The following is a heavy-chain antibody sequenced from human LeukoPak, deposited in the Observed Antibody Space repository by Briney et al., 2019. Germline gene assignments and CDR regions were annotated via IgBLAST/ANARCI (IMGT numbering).Heavy chain of an antibody. V-gene: IGHV3-48*04. CDR3: ARDLSRYHYMDV. J-gene: IGHJ6*03. CDR2: ISSGGSTT. CDR1: GFTLSSYN. Sequence: PGGSLRLSCAASGFTLSSYNMNWVRQAPGKGLEWVSYISSGGSTTYYADSVKGRFTISRDNAKSSLYLQMNSLRAEDTAVYYCARDLSRYHYMDVWGKGTTVTVSS. D-gene: IGHD1-14*01.